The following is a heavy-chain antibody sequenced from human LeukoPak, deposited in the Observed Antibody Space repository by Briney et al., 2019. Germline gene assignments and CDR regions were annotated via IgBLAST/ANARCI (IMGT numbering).Heavy chain of an antibody. CDR1: GFTFSSYW. CDR3: ARGISSGWSCEWFDP. D-gene: IGHD6-19*01. J-gene: IGHJ5*02. V-gene: IGHV3-74*01. Sequence: GGSLRLSCAASGFTFSSYWMHWVRQAPGKGLVWVSRINSDGSSTTYADSVKGRFTISRDNAKNTLYLQMNSLRAEDTAVYYCARGISSGWSCEWFDPWGQGTLVTVSS. CDR2: INSDGSST.